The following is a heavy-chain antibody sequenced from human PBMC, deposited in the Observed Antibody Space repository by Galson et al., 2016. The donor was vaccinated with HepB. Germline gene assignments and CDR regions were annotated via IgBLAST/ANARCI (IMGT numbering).Heavy chain of an antibody. CDR3: ARGGRKGLWGYYFDF. V-gene: IGHV4-31*03. CDR1: GVSITSGGYY. D-gene: IGHD4/OR15-4a*01. Sequence: TLSLTCTVSGVSITSGGYYWSWIRQHPGKGLEWIGYIHHSGSTYYNSSRKSRVSISVDTSKNQFSLKLNSLTAADTAVYFCARGGRKGLWGYYFDFWGQGTLVTVSS. J-gene: IGHJ4*02. CDR2: IHHSGST.